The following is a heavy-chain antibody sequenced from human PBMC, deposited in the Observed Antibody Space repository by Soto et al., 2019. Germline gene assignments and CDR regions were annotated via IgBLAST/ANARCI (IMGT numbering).Heavy chain of an antibody. CDR1: GGSISGYY. V-gene: IGHV4-59*01. D-gene: IGHD2-21*02. J-gene: IGHJ6*02. CDR3: ARDLWGYCGTDCYPLDV. Sequence: PSEPLSLTCTVSGGSISGYYWSWIRQPPGKGLEWIGYMYNTGSTVYNPSFKSRVTISVDTSKNQFSLKLNSVTAADTAVYYCARDLWGYCGTDCYPLDVWGQGTTVTGS. CDR2: MYNTGST.